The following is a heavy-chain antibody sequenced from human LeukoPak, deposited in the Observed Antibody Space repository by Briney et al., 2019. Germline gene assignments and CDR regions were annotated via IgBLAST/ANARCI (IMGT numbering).Heavy chain of an antibody. CDR3: ARDAHYYGSGSYSRYYYYMDV. Sequence: GASVKVSCKASGYTFTSYYMHWVRQAPGQGLEWMGIINPSGGSTSYAQKFQGRVTMTRDMSTSTVYMELSSLRSEDTAVYYCARDAHYYGSGSYSRYYYYMDVWGKGTTVTVSS. CDR1: GYTFTSYY. CDR2: INPSGGST. J-gene: IGHJ6*03. V-gene: IGHV1-46*01. D-gene: IGHD3-10*01.